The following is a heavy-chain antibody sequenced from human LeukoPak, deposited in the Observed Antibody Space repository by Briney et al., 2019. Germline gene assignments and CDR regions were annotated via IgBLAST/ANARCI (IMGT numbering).Heavy chain of an antibody. CDR3: ARKGIVGAQGFDY. CDR1: GGTFSSYA. CDR2: IIPIFGTA. J-gene: IGHJ4*02. V-gene: IGHV1-69*01. Sequence: SVKVSCKASGGTFSSYAISWVRQAPGQGLEWMGGIIPIFGTANYAQKFQGRVTVTADESTSTAYMELSSLRSEDTAVYYCARKGIVGAQGFDYWGQGTLVTVSS. D-gene: IGHD1-26*01.